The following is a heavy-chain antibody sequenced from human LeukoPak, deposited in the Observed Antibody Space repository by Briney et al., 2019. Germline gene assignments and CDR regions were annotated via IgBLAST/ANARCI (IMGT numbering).Heavy chain of an antibody. CDR3: ARLRADHFDY. J-gene: IGHJ4*02. CDR1: GYTFTGYY. Sequence: ASLKVSCKASGYTFTGYYMHWVRQPPGQGLEWMGWINPNSGGTNYAQKFQGMVTMTRDTSISTAYMELSRLRSDDTAVYYCARLRADHFDYWGQGTLVTVSS. V-gene: IGHV1-2*02. CDR2: INPNSGGT. D-gene: IGHD4-17*01.